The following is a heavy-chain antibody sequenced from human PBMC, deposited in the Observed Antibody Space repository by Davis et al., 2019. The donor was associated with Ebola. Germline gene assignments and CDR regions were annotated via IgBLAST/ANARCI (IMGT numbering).Heavy chain of an antibody. V-gene: IGHV4-59*08. CDR3: ATLIAAVDY. J-gene: IGHJ4*02. CDR2: IYYSGST. D-gene: IGHD6-6*01. CDR1: GGSISSYY. Sequence: SETLSLTCTVSGGSISSYYWSWTRQPPGKGLEWIGYIYYSGSTNYNPSLKSRVTISVDTSKNQFSLKLSSVTAADTAVYYCATLIAAVDYWGQGTLVTVSS.